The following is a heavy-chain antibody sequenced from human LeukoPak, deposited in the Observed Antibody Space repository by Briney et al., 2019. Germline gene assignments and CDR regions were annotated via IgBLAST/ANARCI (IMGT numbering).Heavy chain of an antibody. CDR1: GGTFSSYA. CDR3: ARYLTAGGPRLNYYMDV. Sequence: SVKVSCKASGGTFSSYAISWVRQAPGQGLEWMGGIIPIFGTANYAQKFQGRVTITTDESTSTACMELSSLRSEDTAVYYCARYLTAGGPRLNYYMDVWGKGTTVTASS. CDR2: IIPIFGTA. V-gene: IGHV1-69*05. D-gene: IGHD2-2*01. J-gene: IGHJ6*03.